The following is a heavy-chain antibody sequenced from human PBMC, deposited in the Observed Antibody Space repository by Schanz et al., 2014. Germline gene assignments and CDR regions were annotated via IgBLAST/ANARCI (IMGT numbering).Heavy chain of an antibody. CDR1: GYAFTTYG. CDR3: ARGTMPGTFDI. CDR2: FIPILDVG. J-gene: IGHJ3*02. D-gene: IGHD2-2*01. V-gene: IGHV1-69*04. Sequence: QVQLVQSGAEVKKPGASVRVSCKVSGYAFTTYGISWVRQARGQGLEWVGMFIPILDVGNYAQQFQGRVTFTADKSTSTAYMELSSLRYEDTALYYCARGTMPGTFDIWGQGTMVTVSS.